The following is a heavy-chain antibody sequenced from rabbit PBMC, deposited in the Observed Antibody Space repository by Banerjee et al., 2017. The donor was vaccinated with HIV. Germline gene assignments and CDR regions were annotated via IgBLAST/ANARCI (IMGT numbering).Heavy chain of an antibody. J-gene: IGHJ6*01. CDR1: GVSFSLSSY. CDR3: ARDTSSSFSSYGMDL. V-gene: IGHV1S40*01. CDR2: IDDGCSGFT. Sequence: QSLEESGGDLVKPEASLTLTCTASGVSFSLSSYMCWVRQAPGKGLEWIGCIDDGCSGFTYYATWAKGRFTCSKTSSTTVTLQMTRLTAADTATYFCARDTSSSFSSYGMDLWGPGPLVTVS. D-gene: IGHD1-1*01.